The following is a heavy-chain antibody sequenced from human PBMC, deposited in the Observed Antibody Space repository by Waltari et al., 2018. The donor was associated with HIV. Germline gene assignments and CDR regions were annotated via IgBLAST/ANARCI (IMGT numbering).Heavy chain of an antibody. Sequence: QVQLVQSGAEVKKPGASVRLSCKASGYAFTTFYIHWLRQAPGQSPEWMGIANPTSGTTSYTQRFQGRVTMARDTSTSTAYMELTGLKSEDTAFYYCARGGPLSGPATPFDRWGQGTLITVSS. CDR2: ANPTSGTT. CDR3: ARGGPLSGPATPFDR. J-gene: IGHJ5*02. CDR1: GYAFTTFY. V-gene: IGHV1-46*01.